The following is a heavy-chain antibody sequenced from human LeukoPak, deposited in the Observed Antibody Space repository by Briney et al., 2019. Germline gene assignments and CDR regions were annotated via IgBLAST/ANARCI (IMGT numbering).Heavy chain of an antibody. Sequence: ASVKVSCKASGGTFSSYAISWVRQAPGQGLEWMGGIIPIFGTANYAQKFQGRVTITADESTSTAYMELSSLRSEDTAVYYCASPYSNRYYYYGMDVWGQGTTVTVSS. CDR1: GGTFSSYA. CDR3: ASPYSNRYYYYGMDV. CDR2: IIPIFGTA. V-gene: IGHV1-69*13. J-gene: IGHJ6*02. D-gene: IGHD4-11*01.